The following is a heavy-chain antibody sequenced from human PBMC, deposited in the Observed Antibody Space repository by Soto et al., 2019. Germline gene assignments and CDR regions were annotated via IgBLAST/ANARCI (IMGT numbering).Heavy chain of an antibody. Sequence: EVRLVESGGGSAQPGGSLRLSCEASGFTFSSYSMNWVRQAPGKGLEWVSHIRSSSSTYYADSVKGRFTISRDNAKNSLNWQINSLRAVYTAVYYCARDFSTWFGGMDVWGRGTTVTVSS. J-gene: IGHJ6*02. V-gene: IGHV3-48*01. CDR2: IRSSSST. D-gene: IGHD3-10*01. CDR3: ARDFSTWFGGMDV. CDR1: GFTFSSYS.